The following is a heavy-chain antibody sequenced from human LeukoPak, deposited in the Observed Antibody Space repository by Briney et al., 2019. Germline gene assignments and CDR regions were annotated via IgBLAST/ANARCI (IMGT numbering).Heavy chain of an antibody. CDR3: ARVLVPNQETYYYDSTYVDP. V-gene: IGHV4-30-4*08. CDR1: GGSISSGDYY. CDR2: IYYSGST. Sequence: PSETLSLTCTVSGGSISSGDYYWSWIRQPPGKGLEWIGYIYYSGSTYYNPSLKSRVTISVDTSKNQFSLKLSSVTAADTAVYYCARVLVPNQETYYYDSTYVDPWGQGTLVTVSS. D-gene: IGHD3-22*01. J-gene: IGHJ5*02.